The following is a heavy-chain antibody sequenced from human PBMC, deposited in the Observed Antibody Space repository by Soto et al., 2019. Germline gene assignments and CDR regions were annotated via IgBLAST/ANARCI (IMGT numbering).Heavy chain of an antibody. J-gene: IGHJ6*02. D-gene: IGHD4-4*01. Sequence: EAQLLESGGGLVQPGGSLRLSCAASGFTFSTYPMSWVRQAPGKGLEWVSGISGSGISTYYPDSVKGRFTISRDNSKNTVFLQMNSLRDEDAAVYYCVKPPVITASYYYYDMDVWGQGTTVTVSS. CDR2: ISGSGIST. V-gene: IGHV3-23*01. CDR1: GFTFSTYP. CDR3: VKPPVITASYYYYDMDV.